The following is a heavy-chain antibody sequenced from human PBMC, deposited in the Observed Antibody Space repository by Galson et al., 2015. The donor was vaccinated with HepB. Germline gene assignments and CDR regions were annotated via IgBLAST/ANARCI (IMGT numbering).Heavy chain of an antibody. Sequence: SLRLSCAASGFTFSSYAMHWVRQAPGKGLEWVAVISYDGSNKYYADSVKGRFTISRDNSKNTLYLQMNSLRAEDTAVYYCARAGSEWELPHFDYWGQGTLVTVSS. D-gene: IGHD1-26*01. V-gene: IGHV3-30*04. CDR2: ISYDGSNK. CDR1: GFTFSSYA. CDR3: ARAGSEWELPHFDY. J-gene: IGHJ4*02.